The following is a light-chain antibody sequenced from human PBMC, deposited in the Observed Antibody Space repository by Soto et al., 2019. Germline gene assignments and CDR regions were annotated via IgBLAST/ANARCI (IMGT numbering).Light chain of an antibody. J-gene: IGKJ1*01. CDR1: QSVLYSPNNKNY. CDR3: EHYHSAPQS. Sequence: DIVMTQSPDSLAVSLGERATINCKSSQSVLYSPNNKNYLAWYQQKPVQPPKLLIYWASSRESGVPDRFSGSVSGTDFTLTTSLLHAEDEAFYDAEHYHSAPQSFGQGHKVDIK. CDR2: WAS. V-gene: IGKV4-1*01.